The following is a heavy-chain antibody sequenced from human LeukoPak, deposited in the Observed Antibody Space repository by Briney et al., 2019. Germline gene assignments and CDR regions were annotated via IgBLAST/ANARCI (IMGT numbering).Heavy chain of an antibody. CDR2: IGISSGNT. CDR1: GFTFSAYS. J-gene: IGHJ4*02. D-gene: IGHD5-24*01. V-gene: IGHV3-48*01. CDR3: ARDYKYAFDN. Sequence: PGGSLRLSCAASGFTFSAYSMNWVRQALGKGLEWISYIGISSGNTKYADSVKGRFTISGDKAKNSLYLQMNSLRVEDTAVYYCARDYKYAFDNWGQGTLVTVSS.